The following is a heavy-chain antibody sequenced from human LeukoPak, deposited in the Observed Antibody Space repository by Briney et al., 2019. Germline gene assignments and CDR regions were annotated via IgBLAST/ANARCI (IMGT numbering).Heavy chain of an antibody. V-gene: IGHV4-59*01. J-gene: IGHJ3*02. D-gene: IGHD3-16*01. CDR1: GGSISSYY. Sequence: KPSETLSLTCTVSGGSISSYYWSWIRQPPGKGLEWIGYIYYSGSTNYNPSLKSRVTISVDTSKNQFSLKLSSVTAADTAVYYCAREGITSDDAFDIWGQGTMVTVSS. CDR2: IYYSGST. CDR3: AREGITSDDAFDI.